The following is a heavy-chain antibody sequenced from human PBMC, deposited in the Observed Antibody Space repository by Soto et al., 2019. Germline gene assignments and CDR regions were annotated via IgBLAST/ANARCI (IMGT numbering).Heavy chain of an antibody. CDR2: IYYSGST. J-gene: IGHJ5*02. V-gene: IGHV4-39*01. D-gene: IGHD6-6*01. Sequence: SETLSLTCTVSGGSISSSSYYWGWIRQPPGKGLEWIGSIYYSGSTYYNPSLKSRVTISVDTSKNQFSLKLSSVTAADTAVYYCARQSRRAARGGYNWFDPWGQGTLVTVSS. CDR1: GGSISSSSYY. CDR3: ARQSRRAARGGYNWFDP.